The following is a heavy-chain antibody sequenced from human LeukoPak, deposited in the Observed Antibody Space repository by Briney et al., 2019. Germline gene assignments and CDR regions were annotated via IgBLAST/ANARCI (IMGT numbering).Heavy chain of an antibody. CDR3: ATGDGDYFDY. V-gene: IGHV4-61*01. CDR1: GGSVSSGSYY. D-gene: IGHD4-17*01. J-gene: IGHJ4*02. CDR2: IYYSGCT. Sequence: SETLFLTCTVSGGSVSSGSYYWSWSRQPPGKGLEWIGYIYYSGCTNYTPSLKNRVTITEDTSKNQFYLKLSSVTAADTAVYYCATGDGDYFDYWGQRTLGTVSS.